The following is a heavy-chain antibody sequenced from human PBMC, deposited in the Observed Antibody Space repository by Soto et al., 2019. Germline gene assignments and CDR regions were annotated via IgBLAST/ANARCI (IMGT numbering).Heavy chain of an antibody. D-gene: IGHD3-10*02. CDR3: ARQVYVGSDYYGMDV. Sequence: PGESLKISCKGSGYSFTSYWIGWVRQMPGKGLEWMGIIYPGDSDTRYSPSFQGQVTISADKSISTAYLQWSSLKASDTAMYYCARQVYVGSDYYGMDVWGQGTTVTVSS. CDR2: IYPGDSDT. J-gene: IGHJ6*02. V-gene: IGHV5-51*01. CDR1: GYSFTSYW.